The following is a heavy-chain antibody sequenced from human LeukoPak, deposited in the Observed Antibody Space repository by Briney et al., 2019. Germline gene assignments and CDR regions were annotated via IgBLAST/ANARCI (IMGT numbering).Heavy chain of an antibody. J-gene: IGHJ4*02. CDR1: GFTFSTYA. V-gene: IGHV3-23*01. CDR3: ARDSRVYYYGSGSYYNGFDFDY. Sequence: QSGGSLRLSCAASGFTFSTYAMSWVRQAPGKGLEWVSTISGSGDSTYYADSVKGRFTISRDNSKNTLYLQMNNLRAEDTAVYYCARDSRVYYYGSGSYYNGFDFDYWGQGTLVTVSS. CDR2: ISGSGDST. D-gene: IGHD3-10*01.